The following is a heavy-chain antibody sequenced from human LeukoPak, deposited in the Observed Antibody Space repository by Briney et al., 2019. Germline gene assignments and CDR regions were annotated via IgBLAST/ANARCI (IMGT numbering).Heavy chain of an antibody. CDR3: ARNGQSGFSFDP. D-gene: IGHD1-26*01. CDR1: GGSLNGYY. CDR2: GSESGGT. J-gene: IGHJ5*02. V-gene: IGHV4-34*01. Sequence: SETLSLTCAVYGGSLNGYYWSWIRQPPGKGLEWIGEGSESGGTKYNPSLKSRVTISADTSKNQFSLKLSSVTAADTAVYHCARNGQSGFSFDPWGQGTLDTVSS.